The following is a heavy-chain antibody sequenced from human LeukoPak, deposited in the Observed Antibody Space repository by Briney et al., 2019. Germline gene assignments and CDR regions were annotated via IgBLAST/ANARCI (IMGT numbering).Heavy chain of an antibody. CDR2: VFHSGKT. V-gene: IGHV4-38-2*01. J-gene: IGHJ4*02. CDR1: GYSISSGLY. Sequence: SETLSLTCAVSGYSISSGLYWAWIRQPPGKGLEWIGSVFHSGKTSYNSSLKSRVTMSADTSKNQFSLRLRSVTAAATAVYYCARHVSFGTYYFDSWGQGTPFTVSS. CDR3: ARHVSFGTYYFDS. D-gene: IGHD3-16*01.